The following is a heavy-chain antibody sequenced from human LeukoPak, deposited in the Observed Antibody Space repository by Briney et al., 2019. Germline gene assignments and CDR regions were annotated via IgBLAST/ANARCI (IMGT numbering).Heavy chain of an antibody. Sequence: GGSLRLSCATSGFIFSNYWMSWVRQAPGKGLEWVANIKQDGSETYYVDSVKSRFTISRDDAKNSLYLQMNSLKTEDTAVYYCTRESAMVVGATQTYYYYYMDAWGKGTTVTISS. J-gene: IGHJ6*03. CDR2: IKQDGSET. V-gene: IGHV3-7*03. D-gene: IGHD1-26*01. CDR1: GFIFSNYW. CDR3: TRESAMVVGATQTYYYYYMDA.